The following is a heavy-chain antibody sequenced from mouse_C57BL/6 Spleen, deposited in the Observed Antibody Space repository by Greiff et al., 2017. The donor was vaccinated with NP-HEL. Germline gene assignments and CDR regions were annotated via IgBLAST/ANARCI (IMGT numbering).Heavy chain of an antibody. D-gene: IGHD1-1*01. CDR2: INYDGSST. Sequence: VQLKESEGGLVQPGSSMKLSCTASGFTFSDYYMAWVRQVPEKGLEWVANINYDGSSTYYLDSLKSRFIISRDNAKNILYLQMSSLKSEDTATYYCARGPPLFYGSSYDYAMDYWGQGTSVTVSS. J-gene: IGHJ4*01. CDR1: GFTFSDYY. V-gene: IGHV5-16*01. CDR3: ARGPPLFYGSSYDYAMDY.